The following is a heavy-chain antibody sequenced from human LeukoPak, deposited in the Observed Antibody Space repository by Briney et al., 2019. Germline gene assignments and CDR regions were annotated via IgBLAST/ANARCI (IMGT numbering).Heavy chain of an antibody. CDR3: AKDKGWGYSTYDYYGMDV. D-gene: IGHD1-26*01. Sequence: GGSLRLSCAASGFTFSNYAMSWVRQAPGKGLEWVSATSGSGSTTYYADSVKGRFAISRDNSKNTLYLQMNSLRAEDTAVYYCAKDKGWGYSTYDYYGMDVWGQGTTVTVSS. CDR2: TSGSGSTT. V-gene: IGHV3-23*01. CDR1: GFTFSNYA. J-gene: IGHJ6*02.